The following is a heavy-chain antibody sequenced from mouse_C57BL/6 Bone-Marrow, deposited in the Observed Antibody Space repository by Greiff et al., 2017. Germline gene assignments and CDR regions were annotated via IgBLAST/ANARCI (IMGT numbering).Heavy chain of an antibody. Sequence: VQLQQSGPELVKPGASVKISCKASGYSFTDYNMNWVKQSNGKSLEWIGVINPNYGTTSYNQKFKGKATLTVDQSSSTDYMQLNSLTSEDSAVYYCARPYDYDVLWYFDVWGTGTTVTVSS. D-gene: IGHD2-4*01. CDR2: INPNYGTT. J-gene: IGHJ1*03. CDR1: GYSFTDYN. V-gene: IGHV1-39*01. CDR3: ARPYDYDVLWYFDV.